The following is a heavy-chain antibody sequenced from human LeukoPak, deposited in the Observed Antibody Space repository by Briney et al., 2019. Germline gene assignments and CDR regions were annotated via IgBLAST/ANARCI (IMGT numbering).Heavy chain of an antibody. D-gene: IGHD1-1*01. Sequence: GGSLRLSCAASGFTFSSYAMSWVRQAPGEGLEWVSVISNSGDTTYYADSVKGRLTISRDNSKNTLYLRMNSLRVEDTAVYYCASNWNLDYWGQGTLVTVSS. CDR1: GFTFSSYA. J-gene: IGHJ4*02. CDR3: ASNWNLDY. CDR2: ISNSGDTT. V-gene: IGHV3-23*01.